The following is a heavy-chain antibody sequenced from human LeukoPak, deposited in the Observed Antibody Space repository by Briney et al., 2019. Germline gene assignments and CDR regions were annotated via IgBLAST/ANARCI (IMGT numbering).Heavy chain of an antibody. J-gene: IGHJ4*02. Sequence: PGGSLRLSCAASGFTFSSYAMHWVRQAPGKVLEWVAVISYDGSNKYYADSVKGRFTISRDNSKNALYLQMNSLRAEDTAVYYCARDRDVVVVAATRALGYWGQGTLVTVSS. CDR2: ISYDGSNK. CDR3: ARDRDVVVVAATRALGY. V-gene: IGHV3-30*04. CDR1: GFTFSSYA. D-gene: IGHD2-15*01.